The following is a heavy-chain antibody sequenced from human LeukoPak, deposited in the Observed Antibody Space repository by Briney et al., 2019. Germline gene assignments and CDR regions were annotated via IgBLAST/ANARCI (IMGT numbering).Heavy chain of an antibody. Sequence: PSQTLSLTRTVSGGSISSGGYYWSWIRQHPGKGLEWIGYIYYSGSTYYNPSLKSRVTISVDTSKNQFSLKLSSVTAADTAVYYCVRDVPLVNAFDIWGQGTMGTVSS. CDR2: IYYSGST. D-gene: IGHD2-21*01. CDR3: VRDVPLVNAFDI. CDR1: GGSISSGGYY. J-gene: IGHJ3*02. V-gene: IGHV4-31*03.